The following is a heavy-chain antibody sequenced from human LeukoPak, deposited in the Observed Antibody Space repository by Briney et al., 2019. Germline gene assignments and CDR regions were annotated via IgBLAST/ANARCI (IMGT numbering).Heavy chain of an antibody. CDR2: INPSSGGT. CDR1: GYTFTNYY. J-gene: IGHJ4*02. D-gene: IGHD1-26*01. V-gene: IGHV1-2*02. Sequence: ASVKVSCKASGYTFTNYYIHWMRQAPGQGLEWMGWINPSSGGTNFAQKFQGRVTMTRDTSISTAYMELSRLTSDDTAVYYCARHPYSGSYHFDYWGQGTLVTVSS. CDR3: ARHPYSGSYHFDY.